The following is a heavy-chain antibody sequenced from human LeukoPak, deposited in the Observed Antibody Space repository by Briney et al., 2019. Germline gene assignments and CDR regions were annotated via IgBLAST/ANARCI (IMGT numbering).Heavy chain of an antibody. CDR1: GGSISSYY. Sequence: SETLSLTCSVSGGSISSYYWSWIRQPPGKGLEWVGYIYCSGSTNYNPSLRSRVTISVDTSKNHFSLKLSSVTAADTAVYYCAKGELAFCGGDCYLPYYYGMDVWGQGTTVTVSS. V-gene: IGHV4-59*01. J-gene: IGHJ6*02. CDR3: AKGELAFCGGDCYLPYYYGMDV. CDR2: IYCSGST. D-gene: IGHD2-21*02.